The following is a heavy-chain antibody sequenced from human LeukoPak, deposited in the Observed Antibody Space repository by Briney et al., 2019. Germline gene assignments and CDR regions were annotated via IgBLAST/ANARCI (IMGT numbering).Heavy chain of an antibody. CDR2: ISTYNGNT. J-gene: IGHJ4*02. CDR1: GYTFTNYA. CDR3: ARLPDYDSSGYTSSFDY. Sequence: ASVKVSCKASGYTFTNYAMNWVRQAPGQGLEWMGWISTYNGNTDYAQKFQGRVTMTTDTSTSTAYKELRSLRSDDTAVYYCARLPDYDSSGYTSSFDYWGQGTLVTVSS. V-gene: IGHV1-18*01. D-gene: IGHD3-22*01.